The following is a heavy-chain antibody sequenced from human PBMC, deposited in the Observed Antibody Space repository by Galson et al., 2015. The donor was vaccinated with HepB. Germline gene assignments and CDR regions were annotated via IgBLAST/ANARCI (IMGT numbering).Heavy chain of an antibody. CDR3: ARDKDGSGRFED. CDR1: GGTFSSYA. D-gene: IGHD3-10*01. V-gene: IGHV1-69*13. Sequence: SVKVSCKASGGTFSSYAISWVRQAPGQGLEWMGGFIAVLDKAHYAQKFQDRVTIIADAYTSTVYMELGRLRSEDTAIYYCARDKDGSGRFEDWGQGTLVTGSS. CDR2: FIAVLDKA. J-gene: IGHJ4*02.